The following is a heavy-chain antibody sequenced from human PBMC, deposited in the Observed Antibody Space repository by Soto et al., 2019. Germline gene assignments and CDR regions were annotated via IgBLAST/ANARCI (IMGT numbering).Heavy chain of an antibody. D-gene: IGHD6-13*01. CDR3: ARDKESSSWYGGWFDP. V-gene: IGHV3-21*01. Sequence: PGGSLRLSCAASGFTFSSYALRWVRQAPGKGLEWVSASSSSSIYIYYADSVKGRFTISRDNAKNSLYLQMNSLRAEDTAVYYCARDKESSSWYGGWFDPWGQGTLVTVSS. CDR1: GFTFSSYA. CDR2: SSSSSIYI. J-gene: IGHJ5*02.